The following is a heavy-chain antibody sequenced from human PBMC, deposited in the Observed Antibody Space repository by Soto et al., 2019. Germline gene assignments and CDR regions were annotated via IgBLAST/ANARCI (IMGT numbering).Heavy chain of an antibody. D-gene: IGHD3-22*01. J-gene: IGHJ5*02. CDR3: ASYGYDYPNWFDP. V-gene: IGHV4-59*01. Sequence: QVQLQESGPGLVKPSETLSLTCTVSGCSISSYYWSWIRQPPVKGLEWIGYIHHSGSTHYTPSLKSRVTISLDTSKNQFSLKLNSVTAADTAVYYCASYGYDYPNWFDPWGQGTLVTVSS. CDR1: GCSISSYY. CDR2: IHHSGST.